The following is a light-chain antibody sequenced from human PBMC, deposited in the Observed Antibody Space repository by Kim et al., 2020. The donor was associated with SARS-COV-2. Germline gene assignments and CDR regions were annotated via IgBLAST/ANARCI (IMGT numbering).Light chain of an antibody. Sequence: DFVMTQSPESLAVSLGERATINCKSSRSVFYSSTNKNYLTWYQQRPGQPPKLLIYWASTRESGVPDRFSGSGSGTDFTLTISSLQAEDVAVYYCQQSYATPYTFGQGTKLEI. CDR3: QQSYATPYT. CDR1: RSVFYSSTNKNY. V-gene: IGKV4-1*01. CDR2: WAS. J-gene: IGKJ2*01.